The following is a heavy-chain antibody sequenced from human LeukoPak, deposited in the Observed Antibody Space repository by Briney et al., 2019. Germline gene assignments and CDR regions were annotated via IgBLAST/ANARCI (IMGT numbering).Heavy chain of an antibody. CDR3: ARSRYDSSGYGLFDY. D-gene: IGHD3-22*01. CDR1: GXTFSSYE. J-gene: IGHJ4*02. CDR2: ISSSGSTK. Sequence: PGGSLRLSCAASGXTFSSYEMNWVRQAPGKGLEWVSYISSSGSTKYYADSVKGRFTISRDNAKNSLYLQMNSLRAEDTAVYYCARSRYDSSGYGLFDYWGQGTLVTVSS. V-gene: IGHV3-48*03.